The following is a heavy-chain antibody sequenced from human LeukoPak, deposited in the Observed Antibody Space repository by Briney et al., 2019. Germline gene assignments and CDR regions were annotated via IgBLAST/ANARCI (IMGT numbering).Heavy chain of an antibody. V-gene: IGHV3-23*01. CDR1: GFTFSSYA. J-gene: IGHJ4*02. CDR2: ISGSGGST. D-gene: IGHD3-22*01. Sequence: PGGSLRLSCAASGFTFSSYAMSWVRQAPGKGLEWVSAISGSGGSTYYADSVKGRFTISRDNSKNTLYLQMNSLRAEDTAVYYCPIPQNGGVYYDSSVYSEYWAQGTLVPVSS. CDR3: PIPQNGGVYYDSSVYSEY.